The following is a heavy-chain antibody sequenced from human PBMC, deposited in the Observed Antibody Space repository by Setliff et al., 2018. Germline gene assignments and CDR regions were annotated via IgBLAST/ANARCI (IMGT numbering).Heavy chain of an antibody. V-gene: IGHV1-3*01. CDR3: ARDKGYDSSGYYFYYYYYMDV. Sequence: ASVKVSCKASGYTFTDYAMHWVRQAPGQRLEWMGWINPGNGNTKYSQKFQGRVTITRDTSASTAYMELSSLRSEDTAVYYCARDKGYDSSGYYFYYYYYMDVWGKGTTVTVS. D-gene: IGHD3-22*01. CDR1: GYTFTDYA. J-gene: IGHJ6*03. CDR2: INPGNGNT.